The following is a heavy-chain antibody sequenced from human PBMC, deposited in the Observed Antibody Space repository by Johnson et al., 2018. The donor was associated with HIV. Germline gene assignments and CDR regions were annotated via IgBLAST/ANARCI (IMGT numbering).Heavy chain of an antibody. D-gene: IGHD1-26*01. V-gene: IGHV3-30*04. CDR3: AKDMGIVGATHDAFDI. CDR2: ISYDGSNK. Sequence: QVQLVESGGGVVQPGRSLRLSCAASGFTFSSYAMHWVRQAPGKGLEWVAVISYDGSNKYYADSVKGRFTISRDNSKNTLYLQMNSLRAEDTALYYCAKDMGIVGATHDAFDIWGQGTMVTVSS. J-gene: IGHJ3*02. CDR1: GFTFSSYA.